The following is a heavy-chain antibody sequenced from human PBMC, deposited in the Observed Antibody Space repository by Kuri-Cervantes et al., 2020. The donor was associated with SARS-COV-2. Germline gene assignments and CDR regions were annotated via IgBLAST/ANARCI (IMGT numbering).Heavy chain of an antibody. V-gene: IGHV4-59*11. Sequence: GSLRLSCTVSGGSISSHYWSWIRQPPGKGLEWIGYIYYSGSTNYNPSLKSRVTISVDTSKNQFSLKLSSVTAADTAVYYCARDKDGSGSLWFDPWGQGTLVTVSS. CDR1: GGSISSHY. D-gene: IGHD3-10*01. CDR3: ARDKDGSGSLWFDP. J-gene: IGHJ5*02. CDR2: IYYSGST.